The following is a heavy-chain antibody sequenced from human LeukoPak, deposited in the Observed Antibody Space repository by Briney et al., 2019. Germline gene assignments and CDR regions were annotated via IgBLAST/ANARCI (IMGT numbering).Heavy chain of an antibody. CDR1: GVTFSSYW. D-gene: IGHD3-9*01. V-gene: IGHV3-74*01. J-gene: IGHJ4*02. CDR2: INMDGSST. CDR3: ARTASRRDIQFDFAY. Sequence: GGSLRLSCAASGVTFSSYWMHWVRQAPGKGLVWVSRINMDGSSTSYADSVKGRFTISRDNAKITLYLQMNSLRAEDTAVYYCARTASRRDIQFDFAYWGQGTLVTVPS.